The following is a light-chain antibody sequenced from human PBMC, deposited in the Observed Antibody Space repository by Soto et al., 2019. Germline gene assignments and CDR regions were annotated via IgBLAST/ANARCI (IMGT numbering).Light chain of an antibody. J-gene: IGKJ3*01. CDR3: QQSSNGAT. CDR2: RAS. Sequence: EIVLTQSPGTLSLSPGDSATLSCRASQTVISDYLAWYQQTPGQAPRLLIFRASDRPTAIPDRFSGSGFGTDFTLTISSLEPEDFAVYYCQQSSNGATFGPGTKVDIK. V-gene: IGKV3D-20*02. CDR1: QTVISDY.